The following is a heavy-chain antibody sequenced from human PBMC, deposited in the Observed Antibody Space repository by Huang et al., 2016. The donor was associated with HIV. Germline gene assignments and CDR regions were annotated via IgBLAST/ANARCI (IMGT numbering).Heavy chain of an antibody. V-gene: IGHV2-5*02. CDR2: FYWDDDK. CDR1: GFSLSTHGVG. CDR3: AHSMVGASSFDY. Sequence: QITLKESGPTLVKPTQTLTLTCTFSGFSLSTHGVGVGWIRQPPGKALEWLALFYWDDDKRYSPSLRRRLTITKDISKNQVVLTMTNLDPVDTATYFCAHSMVGASSFDYWGQGTLVTVSS. D-gene: IGHD1-26*01. J-gene: IGHJ4*02.